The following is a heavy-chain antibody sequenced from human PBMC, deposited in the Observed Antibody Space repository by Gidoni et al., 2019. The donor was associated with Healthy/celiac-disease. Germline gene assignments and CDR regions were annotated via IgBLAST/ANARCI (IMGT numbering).Heavy chain of an antibody. CDR3: AREAIAAAGTLDY. J-gene: IGHJ4*02. CDR1: GYSISSGYY. D-gene: IGHD6-13*01. CDR2: IYHSGGT. Sequence: QVQLQESGPGLVKPSETLSLTCGVSGYSISSGYYWGWIRQPPGKGLEWFGGIYHSGGTYYNPSLKSRVTISVDTSKNQFSLKLSSVTAADTAVYYCAREAIAAAGTLDYWGQGTLVTVSS. V-gene: IGHV4-38-2*02.